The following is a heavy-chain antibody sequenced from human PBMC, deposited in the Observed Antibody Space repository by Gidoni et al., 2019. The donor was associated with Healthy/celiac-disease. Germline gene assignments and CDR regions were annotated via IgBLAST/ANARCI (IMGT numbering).Heavy chain of an antibody. CDR3: ARGGRIVGATRDAFDI. V-gene: IGHV1-46*01. Sequence: QVQLVQSGAEVKNPGASVKVSCKASGYTFTSYSMHWVRQAPGQGLEWMGIINPSGGSTSYAQKCQGRVTMTRDTSTSTVYMELSSLRSEDTAVYYCARGGRIVGATRDAFDIGGQGTMVTVSS. D-gene: IGHD1-26*01. CDR2: INPSGGST. CDR1: GYTFTSYS. J-gene: IGHJ3*02.